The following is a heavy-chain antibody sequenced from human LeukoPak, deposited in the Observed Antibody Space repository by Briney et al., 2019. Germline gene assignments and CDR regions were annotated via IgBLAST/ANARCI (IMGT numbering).Heavy chain of an antibody. J-gene: IGHJ3*02. D-gene: IGHD3-22*01. CDR2: IYYSGST. Sequence: SETLSLTCTVSGGSISGSSYYWGWIRQPPGKGLEWIGYIYYSGSTYYNPSLKSRVTISVDTSKNQFSLKLSSVTAADTAVYYCARDSYYYDSSGYSAFDIWGQGTMVTVSS. CDR3: ARDSYYYDSSGYSAFDI. CDR1: GGSISGSSYY. V-gene: IGHV4-31*03.